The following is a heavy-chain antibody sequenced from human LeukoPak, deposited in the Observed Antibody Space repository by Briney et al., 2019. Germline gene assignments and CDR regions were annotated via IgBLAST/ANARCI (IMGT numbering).Heavy chain of an antibody. Sequence: SETLSLTCTVSGGSISSYYWSWIRQPPGKGLEWIGYIYYRGSTNYNPSLKSRVTISVDTSKNQFSLKLSSVTAADTAVYYCARLVTTSGGYCSGGSCRGWFDPWGQGTLVTVSS. V-gene: IGHV4-59*08. CDR1: GGSISSYY. CDR3: ARLVTTSGGYCSGGSCRGWFDP. CDR2: IYYRGST. J-gene: IGHJ5*02. D-gene: IGHD2-15*01.